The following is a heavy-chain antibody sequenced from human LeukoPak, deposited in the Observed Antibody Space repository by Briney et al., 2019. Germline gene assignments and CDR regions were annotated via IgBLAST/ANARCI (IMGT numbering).Heavy chain of an antibody. CDR3: ARGIHDNIF. J-gene: IGHJ4*02. V-gene: IGHV3-7*01. Sequence: GWSLRLSCAASGFSISGHRMAWVRQAPGTGLEGVADIKTDGSERYDMESVRGRFTISRDNAKNSMYLQMNSLGVEDAAVYYCARGIHDNIFGGQGTQVTVSS. CDR1: GFSISGHR. CDR2: IKTDGSER. D-gene: IGHD1-1*01.